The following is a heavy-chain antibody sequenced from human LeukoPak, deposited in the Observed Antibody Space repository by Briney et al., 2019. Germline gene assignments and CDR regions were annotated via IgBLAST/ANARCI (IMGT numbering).Heavy chain of an antibody. CDR1: GYTFTSYG. D-gene: IGHD2-15*01. Sequence: VASVKVSCKASGYTFTSYGISWVRQAPGQGLEWMGWITTHSSKTNYAQKFQGRVTMTTDTSTSTAYMELKSLTSDDTAVYYCARDQNPNNIVVVVAATPAHWGQGTLVTVSS. CDR2: ITTHSSKT. CDR3: ARDQNPNNIVVVVAATPAH. V-gene: IGHV1-18*01. J-gene: IGHJ4*02.